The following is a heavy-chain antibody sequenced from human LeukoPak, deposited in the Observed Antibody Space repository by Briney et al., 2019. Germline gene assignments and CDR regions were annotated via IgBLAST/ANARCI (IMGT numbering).Heavy chain of an antibody. CDR2: ISSGSNYI. CDR1: GFTFSSYS. J-gene: IGHJ3*02. D-gene: IGHD3-9*01. CDR3: AREFGLRYFDWLLWGAFDI. V-gene: IGHV3-21*01. Sequence: GGSLRLSCAASGFTFSSYSMNWVRQAPGKGLEWVSVISSGSNYIYYADSMKGRFTISRDNAKNSLYLQMNSLRAEDTAVYYCAREFGLRYFDWLLWGAFDIWGQGTMVTVSS.